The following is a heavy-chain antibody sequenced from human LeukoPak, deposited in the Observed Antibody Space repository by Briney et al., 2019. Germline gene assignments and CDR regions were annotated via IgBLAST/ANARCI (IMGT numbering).Heavy chain of an antibody. CDR2: ISWNSGSI. CDR3: AKDRRGYYDSSGLFDY. V-gene: IGHV3-9*01. Sequence: PGRSLRLSCAASGFTFDDYAMHWVRQAPGKGLEWVSGISWNSGSIGYADSVKGRFTISRDNAKNSLYLQMNSLRAEDTALYYCAKDRRGYYDSSGLFDYWGRGTLVAVSS. J-gene: IGHJ4*02. D-gene: IGHD3-22*01. CDR1: GFTFDDYA.